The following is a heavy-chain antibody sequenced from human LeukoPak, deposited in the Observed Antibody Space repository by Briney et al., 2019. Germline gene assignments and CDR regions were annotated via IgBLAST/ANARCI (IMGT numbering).Heavy chain of an antibody. CDR2: ISAYNGNT. CDR1: GYTFTSYG. V-gene: IGHV1-18*01. D-gene: IGHD3/OR15-3a*01. CDR3: ARWTEAWWFDP. Sequence: ASVKVSCQATGYTFTSYGISWVRQPPAQGGAWMGWISAYNGNTNYAQKLQGRVSMTTDTSTSTAYMELRSMRSDDTAVYYCARWTEAWWFDPWGQGTLVSVSS. J-gene: IGHJ5*02.